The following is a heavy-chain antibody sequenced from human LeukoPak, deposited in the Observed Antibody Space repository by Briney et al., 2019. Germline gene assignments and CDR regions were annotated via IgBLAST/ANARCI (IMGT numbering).Heavy chain of an antibody. V-gene: IGHV3-21*01. D-gene: IGHD6-13*01. J-gene: IGHJ5*02. CDR3: ARGSSWYKSWFDP. Sequence: GGSLRLSCAASGFTFSSYSMNWVRQAPGKGLEWVSSISSSSSYIYYADSVKGRFTISRDNAKNSLYLQMNSLRAEDTAVYYCARGSSWYKSWFDPWGQGTLVTVSS. CDR2: ISSSSSYI. CDR1: GFTFSSYS.